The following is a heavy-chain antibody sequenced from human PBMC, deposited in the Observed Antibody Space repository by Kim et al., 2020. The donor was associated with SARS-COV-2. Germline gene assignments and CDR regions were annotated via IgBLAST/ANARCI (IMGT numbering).Heavy chain of an antibody. D-gene: IGHD2-2*01. CDR3: ARLAVAYCSSTSCHGGFDP. CDR2: IYYSGST. Sequence: SETLSLTCTVSGGSINTYYWSWIRQPPGKGLEWIGYIYYSGSTNYNPSLKSRVTISVDTSKNQFSLKLSYVTAADTAVYYCARLAVAYCSSTSCHGGFDPWGQGTLVTVSS. J-gene: IGHJ5*02. V-gene: IGHV4-59*01. CDR1: GGSINTYY.